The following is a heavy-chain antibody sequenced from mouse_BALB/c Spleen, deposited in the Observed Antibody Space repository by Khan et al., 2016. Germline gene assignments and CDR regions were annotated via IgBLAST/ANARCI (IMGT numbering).Heavy chain of an antibody. CDR1: DFTFNTYA. CDR2: IRSKSNNYAT. CDR3: VREGVYGNYYAMDY. V-gene: IGHV10-3*03. D-gene: IGHD2-1*01. Sequence: EVQLVESGGGLVQPKGSLKLSCAASDFTFNTYAMHWVCQAPGKGLEWVARIRSKSNNYATYYADSVKDRFTISRDDSQSMLYLQMNNLKTEDTAMYYCVREGVYGNYYAMDYWGQGTSVTVSS. J-gene: IGHJ4*01.